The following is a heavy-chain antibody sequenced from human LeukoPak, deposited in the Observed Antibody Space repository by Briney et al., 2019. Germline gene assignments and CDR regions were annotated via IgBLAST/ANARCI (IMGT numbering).Heavy chain of an antibody. CDR2: ISGSGGST. Sequence: GGSLRLSCAASGFTFSSYAMSWVRQAPGKGLEWVSAISGSGGSTYYADSVKGRFTISRDNSKNTLYLQMNSLRAEDTAVYYCAKGARYYDFWSGPPHYYYGMDVWGQGTTVTVSS. V-gene: IGHV3-23*01. CDR3: AKGARYYDFWSGPPHYYYGMDV. D-gene: IGHD3-3*01. CDR1: GFTFSSYA. J-gene: IGHJ6*02.